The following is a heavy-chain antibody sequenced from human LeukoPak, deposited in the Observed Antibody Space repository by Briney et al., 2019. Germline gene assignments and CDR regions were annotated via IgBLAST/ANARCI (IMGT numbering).Heavy chain of an antibody. V-gene: IGHV3-7*01. J-gene: IGHJ4*02. D-gene: IGHD3-3*01. CDR2: IKQDRSEK. Sequence: GGSLRLSCAASGFTFTNYWMSWVRQAPGEGLELVANIKQDRSEKYYVDSVKGRFTISRDNAKNSLYLQMNSLRAEDTAVYYCARLREIPVFGVVTKSTSYFDYWGQGTLVTVSS. CDR1: GFTFTNYW. CDR3: ARLREIPVFGVVTKSTSYFDY.